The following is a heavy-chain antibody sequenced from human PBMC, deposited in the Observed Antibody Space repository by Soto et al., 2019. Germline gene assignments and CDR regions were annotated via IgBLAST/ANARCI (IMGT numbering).Heavy chain of an antibody. CDR2: IDHSGST. CDR3: ARLEYSGNWFDP. Sequence: LPETLSLTCAVYGGSFSGYYWSWIRQPPGKGLEWIGEIDHSGSTNYNPSLKSRVTISVDTSKNQFSLKLSPVTAADTAVYYCARLEYSGNWFDPWGQGTLVTVSS. V-gene: IGHV4-34*01. D-gene: IGHD6-6*01. J-gene: IGHJ5*02. CDR1: GGSFSGYY.